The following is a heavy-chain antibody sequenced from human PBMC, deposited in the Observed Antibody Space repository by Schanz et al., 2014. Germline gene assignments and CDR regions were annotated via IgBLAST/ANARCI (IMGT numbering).Heavy chain of an antibody. CDR3: VRVPSRDVSFDL. V-gene: IGHV1-18*01. CDR1: GYTFTSYG. Sequence: QVQLDQSGAEVKKPGASVKVSCKASGYTFTSYGINWVRQAPGQGLEWMGWISAYNGNTNYAQKLQGRVTMTTDTSANTAYMELRSLRSDDTAHYYCVRVPSRDVSFDLWGRGTLVTVSS. J-gene: IGHJ2*01. CDR2: ISAYNGNT. D-gene: IGHD3-16*01.